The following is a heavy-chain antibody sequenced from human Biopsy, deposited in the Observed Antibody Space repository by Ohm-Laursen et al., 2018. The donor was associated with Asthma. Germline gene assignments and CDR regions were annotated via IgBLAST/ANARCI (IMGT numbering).Heavy chain of an antibody. D-gene: IGHD3-3*01. J-gene: IGHJ4*02. V-gene: IGHV3-30*03. Sequence: SLRLSCAASGVDLSSYGMNWVRQAPGKGLEWVALISNDGANKFYADSVQGRFTISRDNSKNTLYLQMHSLKIEDTAVYFCARQVKSTVFGVSYKKFDFWGQGTLVAVSS. CDR3: ARQVKSTVFGVSYKKFDF. CDR1: GVDLSSYG. CDR2: ISNDGANK.